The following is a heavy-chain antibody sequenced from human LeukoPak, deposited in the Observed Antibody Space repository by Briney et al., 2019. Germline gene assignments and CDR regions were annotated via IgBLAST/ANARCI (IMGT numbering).Heavy chain of an antibody. CDR1: GFAFSRFA. CDR2: ISGNGHQT. CDR3: AKDANYYDSSGFFIPFDY. Sequence: GGSLRLSCSASGFAFSRFAMTWVRHLPGKGLDWVSTISGNGHQTYYGDSVKGRLSVSRDNSKNILYLQMDSLRADDSALYYCAKDANYYDSSGFFIPFDYWGQGTLVTVFS. D-gene: IGHD3-22*01. J-gene: IGHJ4*02. V-gene: IGHV3-23*01.